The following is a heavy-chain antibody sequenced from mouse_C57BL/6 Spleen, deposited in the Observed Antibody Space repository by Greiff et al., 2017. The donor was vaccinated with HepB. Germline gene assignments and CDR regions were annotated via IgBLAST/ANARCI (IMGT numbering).Heavy chain of an antibody. J-gene: IGHJ4*01. CDR2: INPNYGTT. CDR3: ARPITTVVAPYYYAMDY. CDR1: GYSLTDYN. V-gene: IGHV1-39*01. D-gene: IGHD1-1*01. Sequence: VQLQQSGPELVKPGASVKISCKASGYSLTDYNMNWVKQSNGKSLEWIGVINPNYGTTSYNQKFKGKATLTVDQSSSTAYMQLNSLTSEDSAVYYCARPITTVVAPYYYAMDYWGQGTSVTVSS.